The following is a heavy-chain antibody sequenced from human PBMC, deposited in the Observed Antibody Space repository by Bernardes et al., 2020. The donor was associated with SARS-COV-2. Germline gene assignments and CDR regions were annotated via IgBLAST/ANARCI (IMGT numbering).Heavy chain of an antibody. CDR2: TSAYNGNT. J-gene: IGHJ6*04. Sequence: ASVKVSCKASGYTFTSYGISWVRQAPGQGLEWMGWTSAYNGNTNYAQKHQGRVTMTTDTSTSTAYMELRSLRSDDTAVYYCARDLGFWSGYYYYGMDVWGKRATVVVSS. CDR3: ARDLGFWSGYYYYGMDV. D-gene: IGHD3-3*01. CDR1: GYTFTSYG. V-gene: IGHV1-18*01.